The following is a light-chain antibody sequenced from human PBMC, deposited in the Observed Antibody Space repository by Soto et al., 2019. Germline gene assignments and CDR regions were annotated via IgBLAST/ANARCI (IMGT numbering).Light chain of an antibody. J-gene: IGLJ2*01. CDR1: NIGGKS. Sequence: SYELTQPPSVSVAPGQAARITCEGKNIGGKSVQWYQQRPGQAPMMVIYDDSDRPAGIPARFSGSNSGNTATLTISRVEAGDEADYYCQVWDSSSDVVFGGGTKVTVL. CDR3: QVWDSSSDVV. V-gene: IGLV3-21*02. CDR2: DDS.